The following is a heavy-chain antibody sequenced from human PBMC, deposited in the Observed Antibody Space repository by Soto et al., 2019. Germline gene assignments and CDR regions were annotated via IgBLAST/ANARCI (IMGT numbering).Heavy chain of an antibody. V-gene: IGHV4-39*01. CDR1: GGSISSSNYY. D-gene: IGHD1-26*01. CDR3: VSAAKWELLFDY. CDR2: IYYTEGT. J-gene: IGHJ4*02. Sequence: SETLSLTCTVSGGSISSSNYYWAWIRQPPGKGLEWIGNIYYTEGTYYNPSLKSRVAISVDTSKNQVSLKLFSVTAADTAVYYCVSAAKWELLFDYWGQGTLVTVSS.